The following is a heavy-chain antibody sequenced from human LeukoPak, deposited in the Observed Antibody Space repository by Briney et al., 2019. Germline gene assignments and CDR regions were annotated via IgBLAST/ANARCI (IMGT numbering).Heavy chain of an antibody. CDR1: GFTFSNYA. D-gene: IGHD1-26*01. CDR3: ARTIVGATLDY. J-gene: IGHJ4*02. Sequence: GGSLRLSCAASGFTFSNYAMSWVRQAPGKGLEWVSEISSGGVSTYYADSVKGRFTISRDNSENTLFLQMNSLRAEDTAVYYCARTIVGATLDYWGQGTLVTVFS. CDR2: ISSGGVST. V-gene: IGHV3-23*01.